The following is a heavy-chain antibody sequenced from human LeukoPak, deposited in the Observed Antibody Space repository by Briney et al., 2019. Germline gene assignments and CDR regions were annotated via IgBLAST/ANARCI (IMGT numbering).Heavy chain of an antibody. CDR3: ASLPPYGMDV. CDR2: IHPGDSDT. J-gene: IGHJ6*02. Sequence: GESLKISCKGSGYSFSRYWIGWVRQMPGKGLEWMGLIHPGDSDTRYSPSFQGLVIISADKSISTAYLQWSSLKASDTAVYFCASLPPYGMDVWGQGTAVTVSS. CDR1: GYSFSRYW. V-gene: IGHV5-51*01.